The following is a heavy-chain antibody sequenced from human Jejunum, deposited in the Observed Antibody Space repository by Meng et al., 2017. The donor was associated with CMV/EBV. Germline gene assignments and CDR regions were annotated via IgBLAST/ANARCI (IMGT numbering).Heavy chain of an antibody. CDR2: IYYSGST. V-gene: IGHV4-39*07. CDR3: ARNYSAYYDNKGYYAFDI. D-gene: IGHD3-22*01. J-gene: IGHJ3*02. Sequence: WARQAPGKGLEWVGSIYYSGSTYYNPSLNSRATVSLDTSKTKFSLKLTSVTAADTAVYYCARNYSAYYDNKGYYAFDIWGQGTMVTVSS.